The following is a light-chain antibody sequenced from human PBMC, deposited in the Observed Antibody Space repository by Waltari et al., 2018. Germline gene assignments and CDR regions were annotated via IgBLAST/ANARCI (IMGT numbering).Light chain of an antibody. CDR2: GTS. Sequence: EIVMTQSPATLSVSPGERATLPCRASQSISSNLAWYQQKPGQAPSLLIYGTSTRATGIPARFSGSASGTEFTLTISSLQSEDFAVYYCQQYNNWPLSFGGGTKVEIK. J-gene: IGKJ4*01. V-gene: IGKV3-15*01. CDR3: QQYNNWPLS. CDR1: QSISSN.